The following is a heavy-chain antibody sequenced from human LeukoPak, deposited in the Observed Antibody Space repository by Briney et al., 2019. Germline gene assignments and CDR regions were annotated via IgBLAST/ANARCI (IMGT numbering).Heavy chain of an antibody. CDR2: ISGSGGST. CDR1: GYTFSSYA. CDR3: AKAKGGELLWFGPTAEY. J-gene: IGHJ4*02. Sequence: QSGGSLRLSCAASGYTFSSYAMSWVRQAPGKGLEWVSGISGSGGSTYYADSVKGRFTISRDNSKNTLYLQMNSLRAEDTAVYYCAKAKGGELLWFGPTAEYWGQGTLVTVSS. V-gene: IGHV3-23*01. D-gene: IGHD3-10*01.